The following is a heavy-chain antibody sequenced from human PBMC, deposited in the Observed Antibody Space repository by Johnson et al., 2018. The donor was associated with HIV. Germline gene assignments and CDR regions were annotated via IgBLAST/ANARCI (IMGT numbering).Heavy chain of an antibody. CDR1: GFTFSNFA. CDR2: IYSGGTV. V-gene: IGHV3-NL1*01. CDR3: ARDPGNLHCGGACYPEDGFDL. Sequence: QVQLVESGGGVVQPGRSLRLSCAASGFTFSNFALHWVRQAPGKGLEWVSIIYSGGTVYYADSVRDRFTVSRDDSKNTVFLQMNNLRAEDTAVYYCARDPGNLHCGGACYPEDGFDLWGQGTMVIVSS. J-gene: IGHJ3*01. D-gene: IGHD2-21*02.